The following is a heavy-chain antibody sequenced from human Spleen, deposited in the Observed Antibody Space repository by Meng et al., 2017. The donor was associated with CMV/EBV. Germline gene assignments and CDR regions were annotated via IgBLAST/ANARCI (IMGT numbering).Heavy chain of an antibody. D-gene: IGHD2-15*01. V-gene: IGHV1-18*01. CDR3: ARWVSGGGSCYCMDV. CDR1: GYSFNNYG. CDR2: ITTYTGDT. Sequence: ASVKVSCKAFGYSFNNYGITWVRQAPGQGLEWMGWITTYTGDTTYAQKVQGRVTVTTDTSTSTAYMELRSLTSDDTAVYYCARWVSGGGSCYCMDVWGQGTTVTVSS. J-gene: IGHJ6*02.